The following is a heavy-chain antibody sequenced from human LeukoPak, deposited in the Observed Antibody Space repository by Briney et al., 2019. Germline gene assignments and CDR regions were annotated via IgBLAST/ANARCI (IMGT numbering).Heavy chain of an antibody. D-gene: IGHD2-2*02. CDR1: GFTFSSYE. CDR2: ISSSGSTI. J-gene: IGHJ6*03. Sequence: PGGSLRLSCAASGFTFSSYEMNWVRQAPGKGLEWVSYISSSGSTIYYADSVKGRFTISRDNAKNSLYLQMNSLRAEDTAVYYCARETCSSSSCYTHYYYYMDVWGKGTTVTVSS. CDR3: ARETCSSSSCYTHYYYYMDV. V-gene: IGHV3-48*03.